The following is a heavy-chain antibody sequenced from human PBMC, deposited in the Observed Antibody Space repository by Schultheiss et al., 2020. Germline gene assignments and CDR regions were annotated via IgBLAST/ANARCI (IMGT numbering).Heavy chain of an antibody. CDR3: ARDSASGYYYYYGMDV. CDR2: INPSGGST. CDR1: GYTFTGYY. D-gene: IGHD6-19*01. Sequence: ASVKVSCKASGYTFTGYYMHWVRQAPGQGLEWMGIINPSGGSTSYAQKFQGRVIMTRDTSTSTVYMELSSLRSEDTAVYYCARDSASGYYYYYGMDVWGQGTTVTVSS. V-gene: IGHV1-46*03. J-gene: IGHJ6*02.